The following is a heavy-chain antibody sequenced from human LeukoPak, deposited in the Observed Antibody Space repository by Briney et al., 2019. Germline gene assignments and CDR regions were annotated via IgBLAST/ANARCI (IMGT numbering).Heavy chain of an antibody. V-gene: IGHV4-59*01. CDR3: ARAVSEAFDI. CDR2: IYYSGST. J-gene: IGHJ3*02. Sequence: ASETLSLTCAVYGGSFSGYYWSWIRQPPGKGLEWIGYIYYSGSTNYNPSLQSRVNISIDTSKNHVSLKLSSVTAADTAVYYCARAVSEAFDIWGQGTMLTVSS. D-gene: IGHD3-10*01. CDR1: GGSFSGYY.